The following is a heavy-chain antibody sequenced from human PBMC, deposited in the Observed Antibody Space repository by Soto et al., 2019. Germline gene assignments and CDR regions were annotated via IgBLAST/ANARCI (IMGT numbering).Heavy chain of an antibody. V-gene: IGHV4-4*07. CDR1: GGSISNYF. J-gene: IGHJ3*02. CDR2: IFSSGST. CDR3: ARNVASPGVSGSWGAFDI. Sequence: QVQLQESGPGLVKPSETLSLICTVSGGSISNYFWDWIRQPAGKGLEWIGRIFSSGSTNDNASLKSRVTMSVDTSKNQVSLKLTSMTAADTAVYYCARNVASPGVSGSWGAFDIWGQGTMVTVSS. D-gene: IGHD5-12*01.